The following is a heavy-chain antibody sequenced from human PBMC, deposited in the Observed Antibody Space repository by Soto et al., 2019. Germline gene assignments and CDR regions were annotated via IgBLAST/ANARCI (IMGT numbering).Heavy chain of an antibody. V-gene: IGHV4-39*01. J-gene: IGHJ5*02. CDR2: IYYSGST. CDR1: GGSISSSSYY. D-gene: IGHD5-12*01. Sequence: TSETLSLTCTVSGGSISSSSYYWGWIRQPPGKGLEWIGSIYYSGSTYYNPSLKSRVTISVDTSKNQFSLKLSSVTAADTAVYYCARQVRGYDVVYNWFDPWGQGTLVTVSS. CDR3: ARQVRGYDVVYNWFDP.